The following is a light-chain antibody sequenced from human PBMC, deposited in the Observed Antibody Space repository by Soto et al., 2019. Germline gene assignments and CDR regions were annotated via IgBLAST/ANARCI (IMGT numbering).Light chain of an antibody. CDR1: QGISSF. CDR2: AAA. V-gene: IGKV1-8*01. Sequence: AIRMTQSPSSISASTGDRVTITCRASQGISSFLAWYQQKPGKAPKLPIYAAATLERGAPSRFSASGSGTDFALTISRMQSEDFATYFCQQYLSYPYTFGQGTKLEI. J-gene: IGKJ2*01. CDR3: QQYLSYPYT.